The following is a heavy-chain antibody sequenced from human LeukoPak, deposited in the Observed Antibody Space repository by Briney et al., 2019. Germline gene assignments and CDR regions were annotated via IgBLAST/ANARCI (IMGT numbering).Heavy chain of an antibody. Sequence: GGSLRLSCAASGFIFSNYYLNWVRQAPGKGLEWVSCIQGSASYNYYADSVKGRFTVSRDSAKNSLYLEMSSLRVEDTAVYYCVRAFGGYDSQRFYYNMDVWGKGTTVTVSS. CDR3: VRAFGGYDSQRFYYNMDV. CDR1: GFIFSNYY. D-gene: IGHD5-12*01. CDR2: IQGSASYN. J-gene: IGHJ6*03. V-gene: IGHV3-21*06.